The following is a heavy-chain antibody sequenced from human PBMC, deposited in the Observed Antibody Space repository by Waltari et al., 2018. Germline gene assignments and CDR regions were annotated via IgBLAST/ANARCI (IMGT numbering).Heavy chain of an antibody. J-gene: IGHJ6*03. CDR2: IIPIFGTA. V-gene: IGHV1-69*05. D-gene: IGHD3-10*01. CDR1: GGTFSSYA. CDR3: ASSYGSGSGYYYYMDV. Sequence: QVQLVQSGAEVKKPGSSVKVSCKASGGTFSSYAISWVRQAPGQGLEWMGGIIPIFGTANYAQKFQGRVTITTDESTSTAYMELSSLRSEDTTVYYCASSYGSGSGYYYYMDVWGKGTTVTVSS.